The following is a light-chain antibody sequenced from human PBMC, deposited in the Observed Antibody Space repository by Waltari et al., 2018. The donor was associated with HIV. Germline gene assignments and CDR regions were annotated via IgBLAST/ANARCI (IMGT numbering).Light chain of an antibody. CDR2: NDN. Sequence: QSVLTQPPSASGTPGQRVTISCSGSSSNIESNTVSWYQHLPGTAPELLRYNDNQRPSGVPDRFAGSKSGTSASLAISGLQSEDEADYYCAAWDDSLNGWVFGGGTKLTVL. CDR1: SSNIESNT. CDR3: AAWDDSLNGWV. J-gene: IGLJ3*02. V-gene: IGLV1-44*01.